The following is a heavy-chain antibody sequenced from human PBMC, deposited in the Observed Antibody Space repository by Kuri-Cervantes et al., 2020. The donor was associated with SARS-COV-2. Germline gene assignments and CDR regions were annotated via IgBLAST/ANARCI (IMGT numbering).Heavy chain of an antibody. V-gene: IGHV3-53*01. J-gene: IGHJ4*02. Sequence: GESLKISCAASGFTVSSNYMSWVRQAPGKGLEWVSVIYSGGSTYYADSVKGRFTISRDNSKNTLYLQMNSLRAEDTAVYYCASIVTGDSSGYYWGQGTLVTGSS. CDR2: IYSGGST. D-gene: IGHD3-22*01. CDR1: GFTVSSNY. CDR3: ASIVTGDSSGYY.